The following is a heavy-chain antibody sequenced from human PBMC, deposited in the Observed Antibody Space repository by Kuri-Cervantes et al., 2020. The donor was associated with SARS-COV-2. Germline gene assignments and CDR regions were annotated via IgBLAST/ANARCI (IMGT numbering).Heavy chain of an antibody. J-gene: IGHJ4*02. CDR3: ARDLAGGYGSGSEFDY. CDR2: ISGTGGST. CDR1: GFTFSNYV. Sequence: GGSLRLSCAASGFTFSNYVMNWVRQAPGKGLEWVSGISGTGGSTYYADSVKGRFTISRDNAKNTLYLQMNSLRAEDTAVYYCARDLAGGYGSGSEFDYWGQGTLVTVSS. V-gene: IGHV3-23*01. D-gene: IGHD3-10*01.